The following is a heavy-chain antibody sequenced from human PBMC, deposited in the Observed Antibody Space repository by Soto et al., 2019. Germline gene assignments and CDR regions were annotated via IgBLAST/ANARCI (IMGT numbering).Heavy chain of an antibody. D-gene: IGHD3-22*01. Sequence: SETLSLTCTVSGGSISSGDYYWSWIRQPPGKGLEWTGYIYYSGSTYYNPSLKSRVTISVDTSKNQFSLKLSSVTAADTAVYYCARGSIRSRPYYYDSSGYAWGQGTRVTVAS. CDR1: GGSISSGDYY. CDR2: IYYSGST. CDR3: ARGSIRSRPYYYDSSGYA. V-gene: IGHV4-30-4*01. J-gene: IGHJ4*02.